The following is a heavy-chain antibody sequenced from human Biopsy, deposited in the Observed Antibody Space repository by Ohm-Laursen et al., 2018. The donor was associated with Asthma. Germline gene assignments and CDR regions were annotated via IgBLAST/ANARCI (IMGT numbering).Heavy chain of an antibody. D-gene: IGHD2-15*01. J-gene: IGHJ4*02. Sequence: ESSVKVSCKSFGGNFNTFVIGWVRQAPGQGLEWMGGINSVVGTTTYPQKFQDRVTITADDSTSTVYMELSSLRSEDTAVYYCARKAGSCISRACYSLDFWGQGTLVTVSS. CDR2: INSVVGTT. CDR1: GGNFNTFV. CDR3: ARKAGSCISRACYSLDF. V-gene: IGHV1-69*01.